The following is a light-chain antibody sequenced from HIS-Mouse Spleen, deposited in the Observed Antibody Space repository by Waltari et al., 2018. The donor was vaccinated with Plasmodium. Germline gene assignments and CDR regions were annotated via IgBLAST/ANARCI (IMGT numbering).Light chain of an antibody. J-gene: IGLJ3*02. V-gene: IGLV3-10*01. CDR2: EDS. CDR3: YSTDSSGNHRV. Sequence: SYELTQPPSVSVSPGQTARITCSGDALPNKYAYWYQQKSGKAPVLVIYEDSKRPSGIHGGFSGSSSGTMATLTISGAQVEYEADYYCYSTDSSGNHRVFGGGTKLTVL. CDR1: ALPNKY.